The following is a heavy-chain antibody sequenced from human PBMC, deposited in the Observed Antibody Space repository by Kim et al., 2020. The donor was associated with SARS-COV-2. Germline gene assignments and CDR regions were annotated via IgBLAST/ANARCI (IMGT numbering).Heavy chain of an antibody. CDR3: ARGRAGVVPSPILGIGPHYDYYAVDV. D-gene: IGHD2-2*02. CDR1: GGSFSGYH. V-gene: IGHV4-34*01. Sequence: SETLSLTCAVHGGSFSGYHWSWIRQPPGKGLEWIGEINHSAATNYNPSLKSRVTISIATSKNQFSLRLSSVTAADTAVYFCARGRAGVVPSPILGIGPHYDYYAVDVWGQGTTVTVSS. J-gene: IGHJ6*02. CDR2: INHSAAT.